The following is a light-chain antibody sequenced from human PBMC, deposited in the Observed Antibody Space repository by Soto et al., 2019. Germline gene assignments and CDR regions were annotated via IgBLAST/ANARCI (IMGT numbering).Light chain of an antibody. CDR2: EVS. J-gene: IGLJ1*01. CDR3: CSYAANIIYV. V-gene: IGLV2-8*01. Sequence: SVLGQAPCAAGASGPAVAISCTGSSSDVGEYKYVSWYQQHPGKAPKLVIYEVSKRPPGVPNRFSGSKSGNTASLTVSGLQSEDEAEYCCCSYAANIIYVIGTGTNVT. CDR1: SSDVGEYKY.